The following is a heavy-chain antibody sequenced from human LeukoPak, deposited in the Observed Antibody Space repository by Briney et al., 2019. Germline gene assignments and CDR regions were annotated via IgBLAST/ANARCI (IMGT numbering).Heavy chain of an antibody. CDR1: GGSFSGYY. J-gene: IGHJ6*02. D-gene: IGHD3-10*01. CDR2: INHSGST. Sequence: PSETLSLTCAVYGGSFSGYYWSWIRQPPGKGLEWIGEINHSGSTNYNPSLKSRVTISVDTSKNQFSLKLSSVTAADTAVYYCARGGGYGSGSLFVPQVWGQGTMVTVSS. V-gene: IGHV4-34*01. CDR3: ARGGGYGSGSLFVPQV.